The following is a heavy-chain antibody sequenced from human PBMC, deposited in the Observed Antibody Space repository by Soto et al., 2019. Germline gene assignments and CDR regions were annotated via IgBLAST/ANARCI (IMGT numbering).Heavy chain of an antibody. CDR1: GYTFTNYG. J-gene: IGHJ4*02. CDR3: ARGTFDHNGESDF. CDR2: ISAYNGNT. Sequence: DSVKVSCKASGYTFTNYGISWVRQAPGQGLEWMGWISAYNGNTNYAQSLQGRVTMTTDTSTNTAYMELRSLRSDDTALYYWARGTFDHNGESDFWRQGTLVTV. D-gene: IGHD3-10*01. V-gene: IGHV1-18*01.